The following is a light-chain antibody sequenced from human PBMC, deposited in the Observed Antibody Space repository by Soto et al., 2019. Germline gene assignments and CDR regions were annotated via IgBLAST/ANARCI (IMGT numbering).Light chain of an antibody. Sequence: EIVLTQSPGTLSLSPGERATLSCRASQSVSSSYLAWYQQKHGQAPRLLIYGASSRATGIPDRFSGSGSGTDFTLTISRLEPEYFAVYYCQQYGSSPWTFGQGTKVEIK. CDR1: QSVSSSY. J-gene: IGKJ1*01. CDR2: GAS. V-gene: IGKV3-20*01. CDR3: QQYGSSPWT.